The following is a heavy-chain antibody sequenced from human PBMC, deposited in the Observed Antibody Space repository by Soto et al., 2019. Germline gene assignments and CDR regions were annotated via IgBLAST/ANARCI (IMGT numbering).Heavy chain of an antibody. J-gene: IGHJ6*02. D-gene: IGHD6-19*01. CDR2: IYYRRST. CDR3: ARLGDWGIAVAVTYYYGMDV. V-gene: IGHV4-39*01. Sequence: SETLSLTCPVSGGSISSSSYYWGWIRQPPGKGLEWIGRIYYRRSTYYNPSLKSRVTISVDTSTNQFSLKLSSVTAADTAVYYCARLGDWGIAVAVTYYYGMDVWGQGTTVTVSS. CDR1: GGSISSSSYY.